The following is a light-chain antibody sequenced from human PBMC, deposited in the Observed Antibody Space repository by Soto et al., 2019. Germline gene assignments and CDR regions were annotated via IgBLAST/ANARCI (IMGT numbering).Light chain of an antibody. CDR1: QSVNSNY. CDR2: GTS. Sequence: EVLLTQSPGTLSLSPGERATLSCGASQSVNSNYLAWYQQKPGQTPKLLIFGTSHRATGVPDRFSGSGSGTASTLTISRLEPEDFAVYYCQQYVSSPGTFGQGTKVEIK. CDR3: QQYVSSPGT. J-gene: IGKJ1*01. V-gene: IGKV3-20*01.